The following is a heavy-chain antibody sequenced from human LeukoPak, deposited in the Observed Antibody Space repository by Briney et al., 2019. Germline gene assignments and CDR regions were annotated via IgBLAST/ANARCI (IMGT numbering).Heavy chain of an antibody. D-gene: IGHD6-19*01. CDR3: AKDPDSGWSYYFDY. J-gene: IGHJ4*02. Sequence: PGGSLRLSCAASGFTFSSYAMSWVRQAPGKGLEWVSAISGSGGSAYYADSVKGRFTISRDNSKNTLYLQMNSLRAEDTAVYYCAKDPDSGWSYYFDYWGQGTLVTVSS. V-gene: IGHV3-23*01. CDR2: ISGSGGSA. CDR1: GFTFSSYA.